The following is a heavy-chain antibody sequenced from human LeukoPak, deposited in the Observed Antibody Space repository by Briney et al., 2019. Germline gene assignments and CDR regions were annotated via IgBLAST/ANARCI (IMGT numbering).Heavy chain of an antibody. J-gene: IGHJ3*02. CDR3: ASETKRGYSYGSPTDAFDI. D-gene: IGHD5-18*01. CDR1: GFTFSSYA. CDR2: ISTSSSYI. V-gene: IGHV3-21*01. Sequence: PGGSLRLSCAASGFTFSSYAMHWVRQAPGKGLEWVSSISTSSSYIYYADSVKGRFTISRHNAKNSLYLQMNSLRAEDTAVHYCASETKRGYSYGSPTDAFDIWGQGTMVTVSS.